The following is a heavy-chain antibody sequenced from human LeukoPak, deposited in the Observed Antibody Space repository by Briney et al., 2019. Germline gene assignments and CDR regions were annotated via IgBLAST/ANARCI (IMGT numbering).Heavy chain of an antibody. V-gene: IGHV1-18*04. Sequence: GASVKVSCKASGYTFTSYGISWVRQAPGQGLEWMGWISAYNGNTSYAQKFQGRVTITADKSTSTAYMELSSLRSEDTAVYYCARSGVGSDLNGRTDWLLHYFDYWGQGTLVTVSS. CDR1: GYTFTSYG. J-gene: IGHJ4*02. CDR3: ARSGVGSDLNGRTDWLLHYFDY. D-gene: IGHD3-9*01. CDR2: ISAYNGNT.